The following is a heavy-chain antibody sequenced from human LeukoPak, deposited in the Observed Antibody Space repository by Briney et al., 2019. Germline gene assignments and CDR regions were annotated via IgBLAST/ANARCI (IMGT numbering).Heavy chain of an antibody. V-gene: IGHV3-20*04. Sequence: GGSLRLSRAASGFTFDDYGMSWVRPALGKGLEWVSGINWNGGSTGYADSVKGRFTISRDNAKNSLYLQMNSLRAEDTALYYCARDSSGYYYVYWGQGTLVTVSS. CDR2: INWNGGST. CDR3: ARDSSGYYYVY. J-gene: IGHJ4*02. D-gene: IGHD3-22*01. CDR1: GFTFDDYG.